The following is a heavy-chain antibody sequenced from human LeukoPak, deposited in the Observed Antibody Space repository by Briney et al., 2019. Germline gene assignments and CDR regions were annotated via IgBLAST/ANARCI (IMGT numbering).Heavy chain of an antibody. Sequence: SETLSLTCTVSGGSISSYYWSWIRQPPGKGLEWIGYISNNESTNYNPSLKSRITISEDTSKNQFSLKLSSVTAADTALYHCARLRFYYDTFGSPNWYFDLWGRGTLVTVSS. CDR3: ARLRFYYDTFGSPNWYFDL. J-gene: IGHJ2*01. V-gene: IGHV4-59*08. CDR2: ISNNEST. D-gene: IGHD3-22*01. CDR1: GGSISSYY.